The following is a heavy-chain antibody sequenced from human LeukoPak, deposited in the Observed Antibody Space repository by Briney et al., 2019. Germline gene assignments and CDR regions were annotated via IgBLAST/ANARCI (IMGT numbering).Heavy chain of an antibody. CDR2: IYYSGST. Sequence: SETLSLTCTVSGGSTSSYYWSWIRQPPGKGLEWIGYIYYSGSTNYNPSLKSRVTISVDTSKNQFSLKLSSVTAADTAVYYCARAKPDNYDSSFWDAFDIWGQGTMVTVSS. CDR1: GGSTSSYY. D-gene: IGHD3-22*01. J-gene: IGHJ3*02. V-gene: IGHV4-59*01. CDR3: ARAKPDNYDSSFWDAFDI.